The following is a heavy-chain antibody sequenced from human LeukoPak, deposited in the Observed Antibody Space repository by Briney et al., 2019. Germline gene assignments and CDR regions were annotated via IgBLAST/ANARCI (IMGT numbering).Heavy chain of an antibody. Sequence: GGSLRLSCAASGFTFSSYSMNWVRQAPGKGLEWVSYISSSSSTIYYADSVKGRFTISRDNAKNSLYLQMNSLRAEDTAVYYCAKDSIIYPFDALDIWGQGTMVTVSS. D-gene: IGHD3-10*01. CDR1: GFTFSSYS. J-gene: IGHJ3*02. CDR3: AKDSIIYPFDALDI. V-gene: IGHV3-48*01. CDR2: ISSSSSTI.